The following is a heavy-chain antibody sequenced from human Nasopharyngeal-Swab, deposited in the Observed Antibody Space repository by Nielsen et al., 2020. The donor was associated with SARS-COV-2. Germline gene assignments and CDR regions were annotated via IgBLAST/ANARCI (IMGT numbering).Heavy chain of an antibody. CDR3: AKAPYLRGLDV. J-gene: IGHJ6*02. CDR2: ISSSGSTI. D-gene: IGHD2-21*01. CDR1: GFTFSDYY. V-gene: IGHV3-11*01. Sequence: GESLKISCAASGFTFSDYYMSWIRQAPGKGLEWVSYISSSGSTIYYADSVKGRFTISRDNAKNSLYLQMNSLRAEDTAVYYCAKAPYLRGLDVWGQGTTVTVSS.